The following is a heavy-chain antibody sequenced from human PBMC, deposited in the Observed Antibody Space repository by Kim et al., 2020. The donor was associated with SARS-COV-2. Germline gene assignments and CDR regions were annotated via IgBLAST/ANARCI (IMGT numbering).Heavy chain of an antibody. CDR3: ARPNWMSNAFDS. Sequence: YYSPSLKSRVTISVDTSKNQFSLKLSSVTAADTAVYYWARPNWMSNAFDSWGQGTMVTVSS. V-gene: IGHV4-39*01. D-gene: IGHD1-1*01. J-gene: IGHJ3*02.